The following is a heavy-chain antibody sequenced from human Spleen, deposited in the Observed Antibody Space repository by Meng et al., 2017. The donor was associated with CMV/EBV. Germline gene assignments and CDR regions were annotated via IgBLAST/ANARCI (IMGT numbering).Heavy chain of an antibody. V-gene: IGHV3-30*04. CDR1: GFTFSSYA. J-gene: IGHJ4*02. CDR2: ISYDGSNK. D-gene: IGHD3-10*01. Sequence: GGSLRLSCAASGFTFSSYAMHWVRQAPGKGLEWVAVISYDGSNKYYADSVKGRFTISRDNSKNTLYLQMNSLRAEDTAVYYCARGGMVRGVIHYWGQGTLVTVSS. CDR3: ARGGMVRGVIHY.